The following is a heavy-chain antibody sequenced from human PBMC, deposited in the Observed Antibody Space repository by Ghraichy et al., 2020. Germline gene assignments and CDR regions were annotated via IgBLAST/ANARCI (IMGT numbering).Heavy chain of an antibody. CDR1: GHFDTFSSYT. CDR3: ANGGNSGFDF. Sequence: SVKVSCKASGHFDTFSSYTFSWVRQAPGQGLELMGRIFPILGVTHYAQRFQGRVTIPADKSTSTAYMELNSLTSEDTAVYYCANGGNSGFDFWGQGTLVPVSS. J-gene: IGHJ4*02. D-gene: IGHD2-8*01. V-gene: IGHV1-69*02. CDR2: IFPILGVT.